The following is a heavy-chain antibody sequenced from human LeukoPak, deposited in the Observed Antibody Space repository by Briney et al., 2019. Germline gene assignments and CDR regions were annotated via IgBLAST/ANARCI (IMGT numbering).Heavy chain of an antibody. CDR1: GGSISSGVYY. CDR3: ARVRRYCSGGSCYNLFDY. D-gene: IGHD2-15*01. Sequence: SETLSLTCTVSGGSISSGVYYWSWIRQPPGKGLEWIGYIYYSGSTYYNPSLKSRVTISVDTSKNQFSLKLSSVTAADTAVYYCARVRRYCSGGSCYNLFDYWGQGTLVTVSS. V-gene: IGHV4-30-4*01. J-gene: IGHJ4*02. CDR2: IYYSGST.